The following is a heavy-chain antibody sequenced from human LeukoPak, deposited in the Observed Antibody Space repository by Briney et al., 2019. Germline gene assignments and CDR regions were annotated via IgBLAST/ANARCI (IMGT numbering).Heavy chain of an antibody. D-gene: IGHD3-3*01. V-gene: IGHV1-18*01. CDR2: ISAYNGNT. J-gene: IGHJ5*02. Sequence: GESLKISCKGSGYTFTSYGISWVRQAPGQGLEWMGWISAYNGNTNCAQKLQGRVTMTTDTSTSTAYMELRSLRSDDTAVYYCARLSLSRITIFGVVTPDNNWFDPWGQGTLVTVSS. CDR3: ARLSLSRITIFGVVTPDNNWFDP. CDR1: GYTFTSYG.